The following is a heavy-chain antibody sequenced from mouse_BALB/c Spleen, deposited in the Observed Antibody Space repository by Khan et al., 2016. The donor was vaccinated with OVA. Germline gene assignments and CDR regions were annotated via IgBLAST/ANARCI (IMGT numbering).Heavy chain of an antibody. Sequence: QVQLQQPGAELVKPGASVTLSCKASGYTFTSYWMHWVKQRPGQGLEWIGEINPSNGRTNYTDKFKSKTTLTVDKSSSTAYMQRSSPTSEDAAVYNCARVITRDYWGQGTTLTVSS. CDR1: GYTFTSYW. D-gene: IGHD6-1*01. V-gene: IGHV1S81*02. CDR2: INPSNGRT. J-gene: IGHJ2*01. CDR3: ARVITRDY.